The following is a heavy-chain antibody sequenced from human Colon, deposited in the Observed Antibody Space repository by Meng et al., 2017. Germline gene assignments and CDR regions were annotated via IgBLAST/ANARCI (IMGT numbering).Heavy chain of an antibody. J-gene: IGHJ4*02. CDR2: IDPDGTEK. Sequence: GESLKISCTPSGFTFSDSWMPWVRQAPGKGLEWVGNIDPDGTEKNYADSVKGRFTFSRDNAKNTLFLQMNSLRAEDTAVYYWARDSTWGSLDYWGQGTLVTVSS. CDR1: GFTFSDSW. D-gene: IGHD7-27*01. CDR3: ARDSTWGSLDY. V-gene: IGHV3-7*01.